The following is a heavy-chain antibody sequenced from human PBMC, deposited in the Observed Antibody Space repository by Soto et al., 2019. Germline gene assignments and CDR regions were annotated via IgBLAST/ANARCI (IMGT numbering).Heavy chain of an antibody. Sequence: SVKVSCKASGGTFSSYAISWVRQAPGQGLEWMGGIIPIFGTANYAQKFQGRVTITADESTSTAYMELSSLRSEDTAVYYCATDQGTTTVTTVYYYYGMDVWGQATTVTVSS. V-gene: IGHV1-69*13. J-gene: IGHJ6*02. CDR1: GGTFSSYA. CDR2: IIPIFGTA. D-gene: IGHD4-4*01. CDR3: ATDQGTTTVTTVYYYYGMDV.